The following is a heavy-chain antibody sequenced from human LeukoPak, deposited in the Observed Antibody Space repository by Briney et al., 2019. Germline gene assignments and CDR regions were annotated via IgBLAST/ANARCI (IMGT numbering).Heavy chain of an antibody. J-gene: IGHJ1*01. Sequence: GGSLRLACAASGFTFSSYAMSWVRQAPGKGLEWVSAISGSGGSTYYTDSVKGRFTISRDNSKNTLYLQMNSLRAEDTAVYYCAHPSAAGTNAEYFQHWGQGTLVTVSS. CDR1: GFTFSSYA. CDR3: AHPSAAGTNAEYFQH. D-gene: IGHD6-13*01. V-gene: IGHV3-23*01. CDR2: ISGSGGST.